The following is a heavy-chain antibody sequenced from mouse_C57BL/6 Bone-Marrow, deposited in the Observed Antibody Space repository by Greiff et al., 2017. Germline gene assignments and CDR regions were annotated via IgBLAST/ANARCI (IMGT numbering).Heavy chain of an antibody. CDR1: GYTFTGYW. Sequence: QVQLQQSGAELMKPGASVKLSCKATGYTFTGYWIEWVKQRPGHGLEWIGEILPGSGSTNSNEKFKGKATFTADTSSNTAYMQLSSLTTEDSAIYYCARIYYYGSDYWGQGTTLTVSS. J-gene: IGHJ2*01. CDR2: ILPGSGST. CDR3: ARIYYYGSDY. D-gene: IGHD1-1*01. V-gene: IGHV1-9*01.